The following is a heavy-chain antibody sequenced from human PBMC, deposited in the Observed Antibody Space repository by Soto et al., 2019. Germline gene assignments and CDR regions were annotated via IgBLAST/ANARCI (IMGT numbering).Heavy chain of an antibody. Sequence: SETLSLTCTVSGGSISSGDYYWSWIRQPPGKGLEWIGYIYYSGSTYYNPSLKSRVTISVDTSKNQFSLKLSSVTAADTAVYYCAREGSGRTIFGVVTYNWFDPWGQGTLVTVSS. V-gene: IGHV4-30-4*01. D-gene: IGHD3-3*01. CDR3: AREGSGRTIFGVVTYNWFDP. CDR2: IYYSGST. J-gene: IGHJ5*02. CDR1: GGSISSGDYY.